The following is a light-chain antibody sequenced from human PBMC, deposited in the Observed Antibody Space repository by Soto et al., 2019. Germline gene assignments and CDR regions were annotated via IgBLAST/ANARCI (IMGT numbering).Light chain of an antibody. J-gene: IGKJ5*01. CDR1: QSISRW. V-gene: IGKV1-5*01. Sequence: DIQITQSPSNLSASVVDRVNLTCRASQSISRWLAWYQQKPGKAPQALIYDASSLKSGVPSRFSGNGSGTEFTLTISSLQPDDFATYYCKQYNTYSTCGKGQRREIK. CDR3: KQYNTYST. CDR2: DAS.